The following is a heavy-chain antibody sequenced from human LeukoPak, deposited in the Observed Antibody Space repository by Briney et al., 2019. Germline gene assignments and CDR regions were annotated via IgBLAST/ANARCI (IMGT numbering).Heavy chain of an antibody. CDR2: IYHSGST. V-gene: IGHV4-38-2*02. Sequence: SETLSLTCAVSGYSISSGYYWGWIRQPPGKGRGWGGSIYHSGSTYYNPSLKSRVTISVDTCKNQFSLKLSSVTAADTAVYYCARDGTAAGYPFDYWGQGTLVTVSS. CDR1: GYSISSGYY. CDR3: ARDGTAAGYPFDY. J-gene: IGHJ4*02. D-gene: IGHD6-13*01.